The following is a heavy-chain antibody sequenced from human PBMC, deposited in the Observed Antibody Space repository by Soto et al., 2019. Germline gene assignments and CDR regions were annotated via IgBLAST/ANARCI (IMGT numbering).Heavy chain of an antibody. CDR3: ARDRPKLLPYYYYGMDV. D-gene: IGHD2-15*01. CDR1: GYTFTSYG. V-gene: IGHV1-18*01. J-gene: IGHJ6*02. CDR2: ISAYNGNT. Sequence: ASVKVSCKASGYTFTSYGISWVRQAPGQGLEWMGWISAYNGNTNYAQKLQGRVTMTTDTSTSTAYMELRSLRSDDTAVYYCARDRPKLLPYYYYGMDVWGQGTTVTVSS.